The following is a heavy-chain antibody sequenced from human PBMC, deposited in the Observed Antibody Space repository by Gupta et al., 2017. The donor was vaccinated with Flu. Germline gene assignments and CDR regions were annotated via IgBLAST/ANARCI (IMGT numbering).Heavy chain of an antibody. J-gene: IGHJ4*02. CDR2: IYYSGST. CDR3: ASGRGRIFGVVTMEYFDY. V-gene: IGHV4-31*03. D-gene: IGHD3-3*01. Sequence: QVQLQESGPGLVKPAQTLSLTCTVSGGSLRSGCSYWIWLRPPPGKGLEWIGYIYYSGSTYYNPSLKSRVTISVDTSKNQFSLKLSSVTAADTAVYYCASGRGRIFGVVTMEYFDYWGQGTLVTVSS. CDR1: GGSLRSGCSY.